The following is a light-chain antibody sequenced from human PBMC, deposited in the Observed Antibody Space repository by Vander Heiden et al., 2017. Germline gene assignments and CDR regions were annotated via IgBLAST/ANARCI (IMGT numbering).Light chain of an antibody. V-gene: IGKV1-17*03. CDR1: QGVSKY. J-gene: IGKJ5*01. Sequence: DIQLTQSPSVMSASVGDSVTITCRASQGVSKYLAWFQQRPGKAPKRLIYAAASLQLGVPSRFSGSGSEREFNLTINSLQPEDFATYYCLQHHSYPITFGGGTRLDIK. CDR2: AAA. CDR3: LQHHSYPIT.